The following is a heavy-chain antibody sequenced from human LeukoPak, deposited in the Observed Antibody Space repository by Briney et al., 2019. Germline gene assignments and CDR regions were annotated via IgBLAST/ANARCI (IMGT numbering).Heavy chain of an antibody. Sequence: TSETLSLTCTVSGGSITSYYWNWIRQPPGKGLEWIGYIHYSGSTNYNPSLKSRVTISVDTSKKQFYLRLSSVTAADTAVYYCARDSSGWWGLDYWGQGTLVTVSS. D-gene: IGHD6-19*01. V-gene: IGHV4-59*01. CDR3: ARDSSGWWGLDY. CDR1: GGSITSYY. CDR2: IHYSGST. J-gene: IGHJ4*02.